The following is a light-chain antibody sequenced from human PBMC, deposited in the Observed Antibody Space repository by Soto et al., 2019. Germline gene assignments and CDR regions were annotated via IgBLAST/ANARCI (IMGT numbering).Light chain of an antibody. J-gene: IGLJ1*01. V-gene: IGLV1-51*01. CDR1: ICNIGNNY. CDR3: GTWDSSLSAVV. CDR2: DNN. Sequence: QSVLPQPPSVSAAPGQKFTISCSGSICNIGNNYVSWYQQLPGTAPKLLIYDNNKRPSGIPDRFSGSKSGTSATLGITGLQTGDEADYYCGTWDSSLSAVVFGTGTK.